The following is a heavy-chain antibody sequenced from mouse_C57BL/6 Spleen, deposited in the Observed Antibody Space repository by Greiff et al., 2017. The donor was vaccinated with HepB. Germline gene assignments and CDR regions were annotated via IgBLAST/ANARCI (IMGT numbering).Heavy chain of an antibody. CDR3: ARGESAYYGCEFAY. Sequence: EVKLVESGGGLVKPGGSLKLSCAATGFTFSSYAMSWVRQTPEKRLEWVATISDGGSYTYYPDNVKGRFTISRDNSKNTQYLQISRLKTEDTAIYYCARGESAYYGCEFAYWGQGTLVTVAA. J-gene: IGHJ3*01. V-gene: IGHV5-4*03. D-gene: IGHD1-1*01. CDR1: GFTFSSYA. CDR2: ISDGGSYT.